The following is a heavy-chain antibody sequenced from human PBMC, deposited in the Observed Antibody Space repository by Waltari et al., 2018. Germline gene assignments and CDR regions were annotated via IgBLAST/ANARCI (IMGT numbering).Heavy chain of an antibody. CDR3: AREYSRICFHALDG. CDR1: GFTLGNYG. J-gene: IGHJ6*02. V-gene: IGHV3-33*05. Sequence: QVHVVESGGGVVQPGGSLRLSCAASGFTLGNYGMHWVRQAPGKGLEWVAVIQYDGSIKNYADSVNGRFTISRENSKNTLYLEMKSLRAEDTAVYYCAREYSRICFHALDGWGQGTAVTVSS. D-gene: IGHD6-13*01. CDR2: IQYDGSIK.